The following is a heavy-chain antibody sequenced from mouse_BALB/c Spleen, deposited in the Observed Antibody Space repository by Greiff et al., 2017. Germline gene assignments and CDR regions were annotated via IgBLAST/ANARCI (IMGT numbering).Heavy chain of an antibody. Sequence: VQRVESGAELVRPGTSVKVSCKASGYAFTNYLIEWVKQRPGQGLEWIGVINPGSGGTNYNEKFKGKATLTADKSSSTAYMQLSSLTSDDSAVYFCARRVYYGSSYVFAYWGQGTLVTVSA. V-gene: IGHV1-54*01. CDR2: INPGSGGT. D-gene: IGHD1-1*01. CDR1: GYAFTNYL. CDR3: ARRVYYGSSYVFAY. J-gene: IGHJ3*01.